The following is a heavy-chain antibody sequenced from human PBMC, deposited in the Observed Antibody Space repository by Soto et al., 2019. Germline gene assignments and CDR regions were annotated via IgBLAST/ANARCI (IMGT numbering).Heavy chain of an antibody. CDR2: INPNTGDT. Sequence: QVQLVQSGAEVKKPGASVKVSCKASGYVFTSYYLHWARQAPGQGLEWMGWINPNTGDTYYARNFDIRITLTRDTSTNTASMELWNLRSADTAVYYCLGGVATTGHYYGFDVCGQGTAVNVSS. CDR3: LGGVATTGHYYGFDV. CDR1: GYVFTSYY. D-gene: IGHD5-12*01. J-gene: IGHJ6*02. V-gene: IGHV1-2*02.